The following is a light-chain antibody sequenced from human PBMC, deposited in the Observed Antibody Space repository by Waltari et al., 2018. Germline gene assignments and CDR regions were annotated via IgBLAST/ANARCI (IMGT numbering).Light chain of an antibody. CDR3: QQYGYSPLT. V-gene: IGKV3-20*01. CDR1: ESVSSGY. J-gene: IGKJ4*01. Sequence: EIVLTQSPGTLSLSPGERATLSCRASESVSSGYVAWYQQKSGQAPRLLIYGASSRATGIPDRFSGSGSVTDFTLTITRLEPEDFAMYYCQQYGYSPLTFGGGTKVEIK. CDR2: GAS.